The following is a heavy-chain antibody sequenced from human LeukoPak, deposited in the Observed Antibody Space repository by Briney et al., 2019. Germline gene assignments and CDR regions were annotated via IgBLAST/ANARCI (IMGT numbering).Heavy chain of an antibody. D-gene: IGHD3-10*01. Sequence: GGSLRLSCTVSGFSLSSYALSWVRRAPGKGLEWVSATSSSDAGKYYADSVKGRFTISRDNSRNIMNLQTDSLRPEDTALYYCARAMVRGVIPYWGQGTLVTVSS. V-gene: IGHV3-23*01. J-gene: IGHJ4*02. CDR2: TSSSDAGK. CDR3: ARAMVRGVIPY. CDR1: GFSLSSYA.